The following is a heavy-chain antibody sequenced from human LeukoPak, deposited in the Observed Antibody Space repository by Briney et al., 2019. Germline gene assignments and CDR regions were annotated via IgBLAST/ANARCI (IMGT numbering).Heavy chain of an antibody. V-gene: IGHV4-34*01. J-gene: IGHJ4*02. Sequence: SETLSLTCAVYGGSFSGYYWSWIRQPPGKGMEWIGEINHSGSTNYNPSLKSRVTISVDTSKNQFSLKLSSVTAADTAVYYCARNYGSGSLNFDYWGQGTLVTVSS. CDR1: GGSFSGYY. CDR2: INHSGST. CDR3: ARNYGSGSLNFDY. D-gene: IGHD3-10*01.